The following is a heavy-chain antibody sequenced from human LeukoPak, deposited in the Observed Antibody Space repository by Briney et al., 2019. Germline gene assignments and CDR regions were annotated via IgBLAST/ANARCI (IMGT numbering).Heavy chain of an antibody. CDR3: ARGNPSLYSSGWYPFDY. CDR1: GGSISSGSYY. CDR2: IYTSGST. V-gene: IGHV4-61*02. J-gene: IGHJ4*02. D-gene: IGHD6-19*01. Sequence: PSETLSLTXTVSGGSISSGSYYWSWIRQPAGKGLEWIGRIYTSGSTNYNPSLKSRVTISVDTSKNQFSLKLSSVAAADTALYYCARGNPSLYSSGWYPFDYWGLGTLVTVSS.